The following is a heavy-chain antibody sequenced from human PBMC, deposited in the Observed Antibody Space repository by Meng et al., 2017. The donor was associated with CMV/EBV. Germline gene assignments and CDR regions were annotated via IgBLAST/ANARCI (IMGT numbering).Heavy chain of an antibody. V-gene: IGHV3-7*01. Sequence: GESLKISCAASGFTFSSYWMSWVRQAPGKGLEWVANIKQDGSEKYYVDSVKGRFTISRDNAKNSLYLQMNSLRAEDTAVYYCARDWVQLERLGAFDIWGQGTMVTVSS. CDR2: IKQDGSEK. CDR1: GFTFSSYW. J-gene: IGHJ3*02. CDR3: ARDWVQLERLGAFDI. D-gene: IGHD1-1*01.